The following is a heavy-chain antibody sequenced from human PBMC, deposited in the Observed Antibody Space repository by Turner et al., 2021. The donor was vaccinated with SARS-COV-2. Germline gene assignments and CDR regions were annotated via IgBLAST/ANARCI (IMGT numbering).Heavy chain of an antibody. J-gene: IGHJ4*02. V-gene: IGHV1-24*01. D-gene: IGHD2-21*02. CDR1: GYTLTELS. Sequence: QVQLVQSGAEVKKPGASVKVSCQVSGYTLTELSMHWVRQAPGKGLEWMGGFDPEDAKTIYAQKFQGRVTRTEDTSTDTAYMELSSLRSEDTAVYYCATGYAYCGGGCSIDFWGQGTLVTVSS. CDR2: FDPEDAKT. CDR3: ATGYAYCGGGCSIDF.